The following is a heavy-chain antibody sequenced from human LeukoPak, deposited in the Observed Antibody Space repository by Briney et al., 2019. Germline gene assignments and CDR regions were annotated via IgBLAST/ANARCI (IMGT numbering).Heavy chain of an antibody. CDR3: VKDPRDTYGTNWFVS. CDR2: ISGTGGAT. Sequence: GGSRRLSCVASGFSFGNYAMSWVRQAPGKGLQWVSQISGTGGATWYAGFARDRFTISRDNSKKTLYLQMSGLRVEDTAMYYCVKDPRDTYGTNWFVSWGQGTLLIVSS. V-gene: IGHV3-23*01. CDR1: GFSFGNYA. D-gene: IGHD2-21*01. J-gene: IGHJ5*01.